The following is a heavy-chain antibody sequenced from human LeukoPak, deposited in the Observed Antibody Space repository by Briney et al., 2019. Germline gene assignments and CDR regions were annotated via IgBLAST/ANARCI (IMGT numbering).Heavy chain of an antibody. J-gene: IGHJ4*02. CDR2: IYYSGST. CDR1: GVSISSSSYY. Sequence: SETLSLTCTVSGVSISSSSYYWGWIRQPPGKGLEWIGSIYYSGSTYYNPSLKSRVTISVDTSKNQFSLKLSSVTAADTAVYYCARGELLPDYWGQGTLVTVSS. CDR3: ARGELLPDY. D-gene: IGHD1-26*01. V-gene: IGHV4-39*07.